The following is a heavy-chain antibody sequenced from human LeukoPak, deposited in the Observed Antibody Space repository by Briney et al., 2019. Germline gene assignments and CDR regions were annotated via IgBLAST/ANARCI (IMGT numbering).Heavy chain of an antibody. J-gene: IGHJ4*02. D-gene: IGHD4/OR15-4a*01. V-gene: IGHV4-59*01. CDR1: GDSISSYY. CDR3: AATIKRDYGDTVLNY. Sequence: SETLSLTCTVPGDSISSYYWSWIRQPPGKGLEWIAYMHNGVHTNYNPSLKSRVTISGDTSKSQFSLKLTSVTAADTAVYFCAATIKRDYGDTVLNYWGQGTLVTVSS. CDR2: MHNGVHT.